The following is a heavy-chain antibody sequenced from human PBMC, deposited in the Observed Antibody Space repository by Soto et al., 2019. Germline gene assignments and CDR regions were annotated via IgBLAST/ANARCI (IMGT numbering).Heavy chain of an antibody. V-gene: IGHV4-30-4*01. CDR3: ARGRVPDWFDP. CDR2: IYYSGST. D-gene: IGHD3-10*02. J-gene: IGHJ5*02. CDR1: GGSINSGDYY. Sequence: SETLSLACTVSGGSINSGDYYWSWIRQPPGKGLEWIGYIYYSGSTYYNPSLKSRVTISVDTSKNQFSLKLSSVTAADTAVYYCARGRVPDWFDPWGQGTLVTVSS.